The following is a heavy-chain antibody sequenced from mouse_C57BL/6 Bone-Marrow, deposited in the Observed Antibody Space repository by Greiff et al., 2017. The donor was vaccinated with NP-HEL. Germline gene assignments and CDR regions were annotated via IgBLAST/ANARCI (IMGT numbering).Heavy chain of an antibody. D-gene: IGHD2-3*01. J-gene: IGHJ2*01. Sequence: VKLQQPGAELVRPGSSVKLSCKASGYTFTSYWMHWVKQRPIQGLEWIGNIDPSDSETHYNQKFKDKATLTVDKSSSTAYMQLSSLTSEDSAVYYCARSYDGYYVGYWGQGTTLTVSS. CDR2: IDPSDSET. CDR1: GYTFTSYW. V-gene: IGHV1-52*01. CDR3: ARSYDGYYVGY.